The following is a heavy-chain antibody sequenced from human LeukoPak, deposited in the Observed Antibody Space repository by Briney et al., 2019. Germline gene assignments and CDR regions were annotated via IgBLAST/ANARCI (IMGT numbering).Heavy chain of an antibody. D-gene: IGHD3-16*01. Sequence: SETLSLTCAVYGGPFSGYYWSWIRQPPGKGLEWIGEINHSGSTNYNPSLKSRVTISVDTSKNQFSLKLSSVTAADTAVYYCARGRIPRGYYYYGMDVWGQGTTVTVSS. J-gene: IGHJ6*02. CDR3: ARGRIPRGYYYYGMDV. CDR2: INHSGST. V-gene: IGHV4-34*01. CDR1: GGPFSGYY.